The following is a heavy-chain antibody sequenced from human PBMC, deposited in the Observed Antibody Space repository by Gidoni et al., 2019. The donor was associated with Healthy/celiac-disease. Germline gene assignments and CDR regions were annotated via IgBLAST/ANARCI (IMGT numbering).Heavy chain of an antibody. CDR3: AKDQGGSGWYDDAFDI. Sequence: EVQLLASGGGLVQPGGSLRLSCAASGFTFSSYAMRWVRQAPGQGLEWVSAISGSGGSTYYEDTVKGRFTISRDNYKNTLYLKMNSLRAEDTAVYYCAKDQGGSGWYDDAFDIWGQGTMVTVSS. D-gene: IGHD6-19*01. CDR2: ISGSGGST. J-gene: IGHJ3*02. CDR1: GFTFSSYA. V-gene: IGHV3-23*01.